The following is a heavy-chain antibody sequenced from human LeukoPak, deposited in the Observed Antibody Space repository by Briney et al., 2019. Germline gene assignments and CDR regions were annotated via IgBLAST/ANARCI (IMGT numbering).Heavy chain of an antibody. CDR2: IYYSGTT. Sequence: SETLSLTCTVSGGSIISNTYYWGWTRQPPGKGLEWIGSIYYSGTTYYNPSLKSRVTISVDTSKNQFSLKLSSVTAADTAVYYCARLPVRYYYYMDVWGKGTTVTVSS. J-gene: IGHJ6*03. CDR3: ARLPVRYYYYMDV. CDR1: GGSIISNTYY. V-gene: IGHV4-39*01.